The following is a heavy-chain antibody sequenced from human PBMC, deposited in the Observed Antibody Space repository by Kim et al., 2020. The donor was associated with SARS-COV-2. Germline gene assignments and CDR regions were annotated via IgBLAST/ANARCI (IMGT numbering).Heavy chain of an antibody. Sequence: ASVKVSCKASGYTFTSYGISWVRQAPGQGLEWMGWISAYNGNTNYAQKLQGRVTMTTDTSTSTVYMELRSLRSDDTAVYYCARVVPPDWLIVVVNYYYYGMDVWGQGTTVTVSS. D-gene: IGHD3-22*01. CDR1: GYTFTSYG. V-gene: IGHV1-18*01. CDR2: ISAYNGNT. CDR3: ARVVPPDWLIVVVNYYYYGMDV. J-gene: IGHJ6*02.